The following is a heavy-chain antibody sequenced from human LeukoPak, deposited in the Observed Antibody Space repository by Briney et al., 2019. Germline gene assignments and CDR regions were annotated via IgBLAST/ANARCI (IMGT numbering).Heavy chain of an antibody. Sequence: GGSLRLSCAASGFTFSSYEMNWVRQAPGKGLEWVSYISSSGSTIYYADSVKGRFTISRDNAKASLFLQMNSLSSEDTAVYYCARRNSGTWWSFDSWGQGTLVTVSS. D-gene: IGHD2-15*01. J-gene: IGHJ4*02. CDR2: ISSSGSTI. V-gene: IGHV3-48*03. CDR1: GFTFSSYE. CDR3: ARRNSGTWWSFDS.